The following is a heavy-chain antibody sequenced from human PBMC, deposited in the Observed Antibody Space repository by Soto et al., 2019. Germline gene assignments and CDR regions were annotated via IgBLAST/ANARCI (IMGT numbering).Heavy chain of an antibody. V-gene: IGHV1-2*02. CDR2: INAHSGGT. CDR1: GFSFTGYY. CDR3: AKDLTRQLAYWLDP. D-gene: IGHD6-6*01. J-gene: IGHJ5*02. Sequence: ASVKVSCKASGFSFTGYYIHWLRQAPGQGLEWMGWINAHSGGTEYAQKFQGRVTLTRETSIATAFLTLTSLTSDDTALYYCAKDLTRQLAYWLDPWGQGTQVTVSS.